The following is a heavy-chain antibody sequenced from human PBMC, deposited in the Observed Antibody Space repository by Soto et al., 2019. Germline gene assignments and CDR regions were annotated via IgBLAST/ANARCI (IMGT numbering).Heavy chain of an antibody. CDR2: IYPGDSDT. J-gene: IGHJ6*02. CDR1: GCSFTSYW. V-gene: IGHV5-51*01. Sequence: GESLTISCKGSGCSFTSYWIGWVRQMPRKGLEWMGTIYPGDSDTRYSPSCQGQATISADKSISTAYLQWSSLKASDTAMYYCARSVVYYGMDVWGQGTTVTVSS. CDR3: ARSVVYYGMDV. D-gene: IGHD2-15*01.